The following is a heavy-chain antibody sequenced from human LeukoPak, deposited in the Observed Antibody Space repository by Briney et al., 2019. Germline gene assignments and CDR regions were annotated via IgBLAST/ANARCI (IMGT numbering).Heavy chain of an antibody. CDR2: INHSGST. CDR3: ARGRARMTRAYFDY. V-gene: IGHV4-34*01. J-gene: IGHJ4*02. Sequence: SETLSLTCAVYGVSFSGYYWSWIRQPPGKGLEWIGEINHSGSTNYNPSLKSRVTISVDTSKNQFSLKLSSVTAADTAVYYCARGRARMTRAYFDYWGQGTLGTVSS. D-gene: IGHD5-12*01. CDR1: GVSFSGYY.